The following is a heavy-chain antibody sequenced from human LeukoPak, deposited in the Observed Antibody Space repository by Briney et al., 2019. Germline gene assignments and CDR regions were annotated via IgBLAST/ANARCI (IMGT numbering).Heavy chain of an antibody. J-gene: IGHJ3*02. CDR1: GYTFTSYD. V-gene: IGHV1-8*01. Sequence: GASVKVSCKASGYTFTSYDINWVRQATGQGLEWMGWMNPNSGNTGYAQKFQGRVTMTRNTSISTAYMELSSLRSEDTAVYYCARGATNFKNDYGDYLARLDDAFDIWGQGTMVTVSS. CDR2: MNPNSGNT. D-gene: IGHD4-17*01. CDR3: ARGATNFKNDYGDYLARLDDAFDI.